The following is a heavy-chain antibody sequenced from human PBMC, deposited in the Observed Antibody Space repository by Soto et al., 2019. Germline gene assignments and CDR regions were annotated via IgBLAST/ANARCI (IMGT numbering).Heavy chain of an antibody. Sequence: VQLVQSGGGVVQPGGSLRLSCAASGFTFSSYSMNWVRQAPGKGLEWVSSISSSSSYIYYADSVKGRFTISRDNAKNSLYLQMNSLRAEDTAVYYCARDNTPPYSYGSHAFDYWGQGTLVTVSS. CDR3: ARDNTPPYSYGSHAFDY. J-gene: IGHJ4*02. CDR2: ISSSSSYI. CDR1: GFTFSSYS. D-gene: IGHD5-18*01. V-gene: IGHV3-21*01.